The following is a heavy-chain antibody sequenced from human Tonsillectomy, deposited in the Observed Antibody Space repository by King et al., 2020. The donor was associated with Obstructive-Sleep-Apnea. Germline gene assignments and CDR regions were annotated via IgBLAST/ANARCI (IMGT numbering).Heavy chain of an antibody. CDR1: GGPISAYF. D-gene: IGHD3-10*01. Sequence: QLQESGPGLVKPSETLSLTCTVSGGPISAYFWSWIRQPAGKRLEWIGHTHTSGTPKYNPSLKSRVTMSVDTSKNQFSLKLSSVTAADTAVYYCARQLWFGELSTTHRYFDLWGRGTLVTVSS. CDR3: ARQLWFGELSTTHRYFDL. J-gene: IGHJ2*01. V-gene: IGHV4-4*07. CDR2: THTSGTP.